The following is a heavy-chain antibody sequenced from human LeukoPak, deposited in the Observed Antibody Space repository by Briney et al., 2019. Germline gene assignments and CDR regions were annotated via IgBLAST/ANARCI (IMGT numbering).Heavy chain of an antibody. D-gene: IGHD5-24*01. CDR2: ISYDGSNK. V-gene: IGHV3-30-3*01. CDR1: GFTFSSYA. J-gene: IGHJ4*02. CDR3: ATLAEMATIVFDY. Sequence: PGGSLRLSCAASGFTFSSYAMHWVRQAPGKGLEWVAVISYDGSNKYYADSVKGRFTISRDNSKNTLYLQMNSLRAEDTAVYYCATLAEMATIVFDYWGQGTLVTVSS.